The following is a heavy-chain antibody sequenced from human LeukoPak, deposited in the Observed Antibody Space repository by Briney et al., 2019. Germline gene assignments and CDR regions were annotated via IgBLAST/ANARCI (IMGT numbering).Heavy chain of an antibody. CDR2: IRYDGTNK. D-gene: IGHD2-21*01. V-gene: IGHV3-33*01. CDR3: ARLGSSGMIHGDLDY. CDR1: GFTFSTYG. J-gene: IGHJ4*02. Sequence: GRSLRLSCAASGFTFSTYGMHWVRQAPGKGLEWVAVIRYDGTNKYYGDSVKGRFTISRDNAKDSLYLQMSGLRAEDTAMHYCARLGSSGMIHGDLDYWGQGTLVTVSS.